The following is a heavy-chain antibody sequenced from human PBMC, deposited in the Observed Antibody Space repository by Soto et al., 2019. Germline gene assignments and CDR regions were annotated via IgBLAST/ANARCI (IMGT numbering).Heavy chain of an antibody. J-gene: IGHJ6*02. CDR2: IRGKPNGGAT. V-gene: IGHV3-49*04. CDR3: TRDFQGQYYYGMAV. CDR1: GFTFGDYA. Sequence: SGGSLRLSCAASGFTFGDYAMNWVRQAPGKGLEWVGFIRGKPNGGATDYAASLKGRFTISRDDSRSVAYLQMNSLKTEDTAVYYCTRDFQGQYYYGMAVWGQGTTVTVSS.